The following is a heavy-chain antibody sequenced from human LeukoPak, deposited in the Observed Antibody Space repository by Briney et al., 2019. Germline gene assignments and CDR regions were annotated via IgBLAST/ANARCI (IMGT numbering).Heavy chain of an antibody. Sequence: ASETLSLTCAVYGRSFSGYYWSWIRQPPGKGLEWIGEINHSGSTNYNPSLKSRVTISVDTSKNQFSLKLSSVTAADTAVYYCARGSYGSGSYYSQYNWFDPWGQGTLVTVSS. V-gene: IGHV4-34*01. CDR3: ARGSYGSGSYYSQYNWFDP. CDR1: GRSFSGYY. J-gene: IGHJ5*02. D-gene: IGHD3-10*01. CDR2: INHSGST.